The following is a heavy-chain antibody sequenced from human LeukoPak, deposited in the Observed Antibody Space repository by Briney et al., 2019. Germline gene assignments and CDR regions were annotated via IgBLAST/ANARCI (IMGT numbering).Heavy chain of an antibody. Sequence: GESLKISCKGSGYSFAIYWIGWVRQMPGKGLEWMGIIYPGDSDTRYSPSFQGQVTISADKSISTAYLQWSSLKASDTAMYYCARQRQWLGHGHDAFDIWGQGTMVTVSS. CDR2: IYPGDSDT. D-gene: IGHD6-19*01. CDR1: GYSFAIYW. J-gene: IGHJ3*02. V-gene: IGHV5-51*01. CDR3: ARQRQWLGHGHDAFDI.